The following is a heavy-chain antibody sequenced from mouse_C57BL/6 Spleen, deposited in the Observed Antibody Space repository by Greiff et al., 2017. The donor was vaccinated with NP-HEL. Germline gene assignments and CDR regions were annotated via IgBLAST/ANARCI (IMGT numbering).Heavy chain of an antibody. Sequence: EVQLQESGPGLVKPSQSLSLTCSVTGYSITSGYYWNWIRQFPGNKLEWMGYISYDGSNNYNPSLKNRISITRDTSKNQFFLKLNSVTTEDTATYYCARKDLRHYFDYWGQGTTLTVSS. D-gene: IGHD1-2*01. CDR2: ISYDGSN. CDR3: ARKDLRHYFDY. J-gene: IGHJ2*01. V-gene: IGHV3-6*01. CDR1: GYSITSGYY.